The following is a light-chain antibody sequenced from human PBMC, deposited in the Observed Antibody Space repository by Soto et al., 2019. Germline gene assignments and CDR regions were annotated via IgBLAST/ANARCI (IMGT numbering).Light chain of an antibody. CDR1: SSDVGGYNY. V-gene: IGLV2-14*01. CDR2: DVT. CDR3: SSYTSSSTPLV. Sequence: QSVLTQPASVSGSPGQSITISCTGTSSDVGGYNYVSWYQQHPGKAPKLMIYDVTNRPSGVSNRFAGSKTGNTASLTSSGLQAEDEADYYCSSYTSSSTPLVFGGGTKVTVL. J-gene: IGLJ3*02.